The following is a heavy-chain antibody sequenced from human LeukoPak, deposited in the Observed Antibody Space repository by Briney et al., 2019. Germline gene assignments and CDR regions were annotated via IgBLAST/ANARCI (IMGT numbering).Heavy chain of an antibody. J-gene: IGHJ4*02. Sequence: GGSLRLSCAASGFTFSSYAMSWVRQAPGKGLEWVSAISGSGGGTYYADSVKGRFTISRDNSKNTLYLQMNSLRAEDTAVYYCAKDLFTGSLQDSSGYSSDSFDYWGQGTLVTVSS. D-gene: IGHD3-22*01. CDR3: AKDLFTGSLQDSSGYSSDSFDY. V-gene: IGHV3-23*01. CDR2: ISGSGGGT. CDR1: GFTFSSYA.